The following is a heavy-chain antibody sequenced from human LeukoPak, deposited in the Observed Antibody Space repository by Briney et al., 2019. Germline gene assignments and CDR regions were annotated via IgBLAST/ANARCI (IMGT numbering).Heavy chain of an antibody. J-gene: IGHJ6*03. V-gene: IGHV1-69*13. CDR3: ARTCGGDCYFYGVYYYYMDV. CDR1: VGTFSSYA. Sequence: SVKVSCKASVGTFSSYAISWVRQAPGQGLEWMGGIIPIFGTTIYAQKFQRRVTITADESTSTAYMELSSLRSEDTAVYYCARTCGGDCYFYGVYYYYMDVWGKGTTVTVSS. D-gene: IGHD2-21*01. CDR2: IIPIFGTT.